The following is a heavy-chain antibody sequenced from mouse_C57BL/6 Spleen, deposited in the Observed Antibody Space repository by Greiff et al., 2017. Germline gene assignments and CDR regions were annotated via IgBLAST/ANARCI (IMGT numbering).Heavy chain of an antibody. Sequence: EVQLQQSGPELVKPGASVKMSCKASGYTFTDYNMHWVKQSHGKSLEWIGYINPNNGGTSYNQKFKGKATLTVNKSYSTAYMELRSLTSEASAVAYCASGGDYFDFWGPGTTLTVSS. CDR3: ASGGDYFDF. J-gene: IGHJ2*01. V-gene: IGHV1-22*01. CDR1: GYTFTDYN. CDR2: INPNNGGT.